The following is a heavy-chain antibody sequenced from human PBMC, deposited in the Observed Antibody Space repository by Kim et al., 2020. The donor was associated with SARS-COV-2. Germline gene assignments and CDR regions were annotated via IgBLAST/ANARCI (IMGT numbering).Heavy chain of an antibody. D-gene: IGHD1-26*01. V-gene: IGHV5-10-1*01. Sequence: GESLKISCAGSGYNFTKYWISWVRQMPGKGLEWLGRIDPSDSYIIYSPSFQGLVTMSADKSTNTAYLQWRSLKASDSGMYYCARWETRGDYGMDVWGQGT. CDR3: ARWETRGDYGMDV. J-gene: IGHJ6*02. CDR2: IDPSDSYI. CDR1: GYNFTKYW.